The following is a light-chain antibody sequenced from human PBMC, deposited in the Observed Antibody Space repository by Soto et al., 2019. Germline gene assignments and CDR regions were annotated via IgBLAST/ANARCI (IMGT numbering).Light chain of an antibody. J-gene: IGKJ1*01. Sequence: DNQMTHSPSTLSASVGDRVTITFRASQSISSWLAWYQQKPGKAPKLLIYKASSLESGVPSRFSGSGSGTEFTLTISSLQPDDFATYYCQQYNSYWTFGQGTKV. CDR2: KAS. V-gene: IGKV1-5*03. CDR1: QSISSW. CDR3: QQYNSYWT.